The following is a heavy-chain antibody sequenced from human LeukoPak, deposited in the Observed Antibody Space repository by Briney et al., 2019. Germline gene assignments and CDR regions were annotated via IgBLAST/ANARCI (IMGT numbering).Heavy chain of an antibody. D-gene: IGHD4-11*01. V-gene: IGHV4-59*12. Sequence: SETLSLTCTVSGGSISSYYWSWIRQPPGKGLEWIGYIYYSGSTNYNPSLKSRVTISVDTSKNQFSLKLSSVTAADTAVYYCASAHDYSNTKLDYWGQGTLVTVSS. J-gene: IGHJ4*02. CDR1: GGSISSYY. CDR2: IYYSGST. CDR3: ASAHDYSNTKLDY.